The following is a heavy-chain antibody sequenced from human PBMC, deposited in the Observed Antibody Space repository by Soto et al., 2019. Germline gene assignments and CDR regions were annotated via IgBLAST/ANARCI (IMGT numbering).Heavy chain of an antibody. V-gene: IGHV3-30-3*01. Sequence: GGSLRLSCAASGFTFSSPVMYWVRQAPGKGLEWVAVISYDENNKYYADSVKGRFTISRDNSKNTLYLQMNSLRAEDTAVYYCARGDGTTSYFQHWGQGTLVIVSS. J-gene: IGHJ1*01. D-gene: IGHD1-7*01. CDR2: ISYDENNK. CDR1: GFTFSSPV. CDR3: ARGDGTTSYFQH.